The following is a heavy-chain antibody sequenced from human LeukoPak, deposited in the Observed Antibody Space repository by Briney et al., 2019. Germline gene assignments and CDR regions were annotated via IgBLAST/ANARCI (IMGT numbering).Heavy chain of an antibody. Sequence: SETLSLTCAVSGGSISSGGYSWSWIRQPPGKGLEWIGYIYHSGSTYYNPSLKSRVTISVDRSKNQFSPKLSSVTAADTAVHYCARGGSYFPNWFDPWGQGTLVTVSS. D-gene: IGHD3-10*01. J-gene: IGHJ5*02. CDR1: GGSISSGGYS. V-gene: IGHV4-30-2*01. CDR2: IYHSGST. CDR3: ARGGSYFPNWFDP.